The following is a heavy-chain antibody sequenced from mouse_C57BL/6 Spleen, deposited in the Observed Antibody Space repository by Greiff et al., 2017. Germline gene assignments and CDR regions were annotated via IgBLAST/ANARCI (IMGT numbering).Heavy chain of an antibody. CDR3: GRDTTVVAYYFDY. Sequence: VQLQQPGAELVKPGASVKLSCTASGYTFTSYWMHWVQQRPGRGLEWIGRIDPDSGGPTYHETVKGQATLTVDKPSSTAYLQRSSLTSEDAAVDYWGRDTTVVAYYFDYWGQGTTLTVSS. D-gene: IGHD1-1*01. CDR2: IDPDSGGP. J-gene: IGHJ2*01. CDR1: GYTFTSYW. V-gene: IGHV1-72*01.